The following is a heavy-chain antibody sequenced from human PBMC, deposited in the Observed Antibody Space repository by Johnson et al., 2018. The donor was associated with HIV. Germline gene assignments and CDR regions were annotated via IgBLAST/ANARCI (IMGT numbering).Heavy chain of an antibody. CDR2: ISYDGSNK. Sequence: QVQLVESGGGVVQPGRSLRLSCADSGFTFSSYAMHWVRQAPGKGLEWVAVISYDGSNKYYADSVKGRFTISRDNCKNTMDLHMNSLRDEDTAVYYFARGGAGYNARFREPFGAFDIWGQGTMVTVSS. D-gene: IGHD5-24*01. J-gene: IGHJ3*02. CDR3: ARGGAGYNARFREPFGAFDI. V-gene: IGHV3-30-3*01. CDR1: GFTFSSYA.